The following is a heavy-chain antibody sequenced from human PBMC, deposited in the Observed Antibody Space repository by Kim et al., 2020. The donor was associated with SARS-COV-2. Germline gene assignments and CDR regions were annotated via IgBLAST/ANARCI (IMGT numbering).Heavy chain of an antibody. CDR3: ARDRGSWYLDY. V-gene: IGHV3-30*04. J-gene: IGHJ4*02. D-gene: IGHD6-13*01. Sequence: GGSLRLSCAASGFTFSSYAMNWVRQAPGKGLEWVAVISYDGSNKYYADSVKGRFTISRDNSKNTLYLQMNSLRAEDTAVYYCARDRGSWYLDYWGQGTLVTVSS. CDR2: ISYDGSNK. CDR1: GFTFSSYA.